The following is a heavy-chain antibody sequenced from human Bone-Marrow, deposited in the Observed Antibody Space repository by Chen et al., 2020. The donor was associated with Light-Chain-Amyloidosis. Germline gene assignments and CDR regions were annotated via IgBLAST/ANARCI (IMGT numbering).Heavy chain of an antibody. D-gene: IGHD3-10*02. CDR3: ARGPNVAFDP. Sequence: QVQLQESGPGLVKPSQTLSLRCTVPGGPISSGGYYWSWIRQHPGKGLEWIGFIYHSGSVTYNPSLRSRLTISVDTSRNQFSLKLSSVTAADTAVYYCARGPNVAFDPWGQGTLVTVSS. CDR1: GGPISSGGYY. CDR2: IYHSGSV. V-gene: IGHV4-31*03. J-gene: IGHJ5*02.